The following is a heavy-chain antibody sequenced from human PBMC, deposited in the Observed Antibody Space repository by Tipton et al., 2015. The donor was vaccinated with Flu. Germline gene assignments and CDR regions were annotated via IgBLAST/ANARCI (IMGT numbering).Heavy chain of an antibody. CDR2: LNPGNGNT. CDR3: ARNSFDAFGPPEGFDY. V-gene: IGHV1-3*01. Sequence: QLVQSGAEARKPGASVKVSCKASGYTFTNYGIHWVRQAPGQRLEWMGRLNPGNGNTQYSQRLQGRVTITRDTSASTAYMELSNLRTEDTAVYYFARNSFDAFGPPEGFDYWAQGTLGTVSS. D-gene: IGHD3-16*01. J-gene: IGHJ4*02. CDR1: GYTFTNYG.